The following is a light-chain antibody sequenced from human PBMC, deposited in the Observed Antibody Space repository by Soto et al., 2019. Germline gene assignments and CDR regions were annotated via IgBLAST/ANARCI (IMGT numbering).Light chain of an antibody. CDR1: QTVRNNY. V-gene: IGKV3-20*01. CDR3: HQYDSWT. CDR2: DAS. J-gene: IGKJ1*01. Sequence: ELLLTQSPGTLSLSPGDSATLSCRASQTVRNNYLAWYQQKPGQAPRLLIYDASSRATGIPDRFSGGGSGTDFTLTISRLEPEDFAVYYCHQYDSWTFGQGTKVDI.